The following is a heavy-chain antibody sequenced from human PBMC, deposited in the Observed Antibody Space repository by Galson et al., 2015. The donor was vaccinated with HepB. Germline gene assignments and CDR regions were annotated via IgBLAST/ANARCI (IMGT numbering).Heavy chain of an antibody. Sequence: CAISGDSVSRHSATWNWIRQSPSRGLEWLGRTYYRSKWYNDYAVSVKSRIVINPDASKNHFSLQLNSVTPEDTAVYYCAGGDERHYYGMDVWGQGTAVTVSS. J-gene: IGHJ6*02. D-gene: IGHD1-1*01. CDR3: AGGDERHYYGMDV. CDR1: GDSVSRHSAT. V-gene: IGHV6-1*01. CDR2: TYYRSKWYN.